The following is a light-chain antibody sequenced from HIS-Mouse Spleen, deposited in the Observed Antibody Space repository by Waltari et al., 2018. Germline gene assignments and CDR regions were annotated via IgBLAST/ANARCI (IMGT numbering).Light chain of an antibody. CDR1: SLRSYY. V-gene: IGLV3-19*01. CDR2: GKN. J-gene: IGLJ3*02. CDR3: NSRDSSGNPLV. Sequence: SSELTQDLAVSVALGQTVRITCQGDSLRSYYASWYQQKPGQAPVLVIYGKNNRPSGIPDRFSGSSSGNTASLTITGAQAEDEADYYCNSRDSSGNPLVFGGGTKLTVL.